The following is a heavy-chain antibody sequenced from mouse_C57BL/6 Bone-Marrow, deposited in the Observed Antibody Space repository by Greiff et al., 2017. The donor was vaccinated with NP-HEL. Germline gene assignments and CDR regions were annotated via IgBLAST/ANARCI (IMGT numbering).Heavy chain of an antibody. CDR1: GYTFTSYG. D-gene: IGHD4-1*01. CDR3: ARDDTGDWYFDV. V-gene: IGHV1-81*01. J-gene: IGHJ1*03. CDR2: FYPRSGNT. Sequence: QVQLKESGAELARPGASVKLSCKASGYTFTSYGISWVKQRTGQGLEWIGEFYPRSGNTYYNEKFKGKATLTADKSSSTAYMELRSLTSEDSAVSFCARDDTGDWYFDVWGTGTTVTVSS.